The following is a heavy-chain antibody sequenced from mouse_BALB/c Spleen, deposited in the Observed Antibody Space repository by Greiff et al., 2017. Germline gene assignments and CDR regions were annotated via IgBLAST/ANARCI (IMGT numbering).Heavy chain of an antibody. CDR1: GYTFTSYT. J-gene: IGHJ3*01. V-gene: IGHV1-4*02. D-gene: IGHD2-1*01. CDR3: ARSGYGNYFAY. Sequence: VQLQESAAELARPGASVKMSCKASGYTFTSYTMHWVKQRPGQGLEWIGYINPSSGYTEYNQKFKDKTTLTADKSSSTAYMQLSSLTSEDSAVYYCARSGYGNYFAYWGQGTLVTVSA. CDR2: INPSSGYT.